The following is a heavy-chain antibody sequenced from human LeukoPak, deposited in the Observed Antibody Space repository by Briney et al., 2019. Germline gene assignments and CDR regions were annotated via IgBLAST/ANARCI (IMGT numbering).Heavy chain of an antibody. CDR2: IYYSGST. CDR3: ARAPYYYDSSGYPVLFDY. V-gene: IGHV4-31*03. Sequence: SETLSLTCTVSGGSISSGGYYWSWIRQHPGKGLEWIGYIYYSGSTYYNPSLKSRVTISVDTSKNQFSLKLSSVTAADTAVYYCARAPYYYDSSGYPVLFDYWGQGTLVTVSS. D-gene: IGHD3-22*01. CDR1: GGSISSGGYY. J-gene: IGHJ4*02.